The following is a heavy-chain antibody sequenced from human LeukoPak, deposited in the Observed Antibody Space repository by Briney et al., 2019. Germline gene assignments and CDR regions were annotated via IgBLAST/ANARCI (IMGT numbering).Heavy chain of an antibody. J-gene: IGHJ6*03. CDR2: INYSGST. V-gene: IGHV4-59*01. CDR3: GGGSYYYYYMAV. CDR1: GGSISSYY. Sequence: SETLSLTCTVSGGSISSYYWSWIRQPPGKGLEWIGSINYSGSTNYNPSLKSRVTISVDTSKNQFSLKLSSVTAADTAVYYCGGGSYYYYYMAVWGKGTTVTISS.